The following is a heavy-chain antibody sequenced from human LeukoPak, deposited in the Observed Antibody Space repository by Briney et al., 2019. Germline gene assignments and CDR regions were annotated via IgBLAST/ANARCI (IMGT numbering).Heavy chain of an antibody. V-gene: IGHV3-33*08. CDR3: ARGGRGYGYWFDP. CDR2: IWYDGSNK. J-gene: IGHJ5*02. D-gene: IGHD5-18*01. CDR1: GFTFSNYA. Sequence: PGGSLRLSCVASGFTFSNYAMSWVRQAPGKGLEWVAVIWYDGSNKYYADSVKGRFTISRDNSKNTLYLQMNSLRAEDTAVYYCARGGRGYGYWFDPWGQGTLVTVSS.